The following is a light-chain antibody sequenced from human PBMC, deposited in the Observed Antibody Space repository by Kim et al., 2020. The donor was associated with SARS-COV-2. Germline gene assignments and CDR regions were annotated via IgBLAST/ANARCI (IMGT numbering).Light chain of an antibody. CDR2: KDN. CDR3: QSADGSGTYV. J-gene: IGLJ1*01. CDR1: TLPEKQ. V-gene: IGLV3-25*03. Sequence: SYELTQPPSLSVSPGQTARITCSGDTLPEKQTYWYQQKSGQAPLLVKYKDNERPSGIPGRFSGSSSGTTVTLTISGVQAEDDADYYCQSADGSGTYVFGTGTKVTVL.